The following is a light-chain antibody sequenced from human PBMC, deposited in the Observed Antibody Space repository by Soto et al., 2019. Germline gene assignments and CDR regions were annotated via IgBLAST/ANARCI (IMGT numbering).Light chain of an antibody. Sequence: DMPMTQSPTTLSASVGDRVTITCRASQNISSYLNWYQQKPGKAPKLLIYAASSLQSGVPSRFSGSGSGTDFTLTISSLQPEDFATYYCQQSYSTPRTFGQGTKLEIK. V-gene: IGKV1-39*01. CDR1: QNISSY. J-gene: IGKJ2*01. CDR2: AAS. CDR3: QQSYSTPRT.